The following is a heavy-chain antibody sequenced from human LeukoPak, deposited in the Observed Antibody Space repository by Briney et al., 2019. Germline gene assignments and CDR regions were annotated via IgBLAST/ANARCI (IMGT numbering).Heavy chain of an antibody. CDR3: AKVPSYDYVWGSYRHFDY. V-gene: IGHV3-23*01. J-gene: IGHJ4*02. D-gene: IGHD3-16*02. CDR1: GFTFSNYA. Sequence: GGSLRLPCAASGFTFSNYAMTWVRRAPGKGLEWVSVISGSGGSTHYADSVKGRFTISRDNSKNTLYLQMNSLSAEDTAIYYCAKVPSYDYVWGSYRHFDYWGQGTLVTVSS. CDR2: ISGSGGST.